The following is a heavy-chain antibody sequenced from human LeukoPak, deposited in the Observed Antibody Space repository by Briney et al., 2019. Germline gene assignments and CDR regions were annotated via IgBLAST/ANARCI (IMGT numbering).Heavy chain of an antibody. J-gene: IGHJ4*02. CDR3: ARVVRGSISH. D-gene: IGHD1-26*01. V-gene: IGHV3-11*06. CDR2: INIGGTNT. CDR1: GFTFNDYY. Sequence: GGSLRLSCAASGFTFNDYYMSWIRQAPGKGLEWLSYINIGGTNTHYADSVKGRFTISRDNSKNTLYLQMNSLRAEDTAVYYCARVVRGSISHWGQGTLVTVSS.